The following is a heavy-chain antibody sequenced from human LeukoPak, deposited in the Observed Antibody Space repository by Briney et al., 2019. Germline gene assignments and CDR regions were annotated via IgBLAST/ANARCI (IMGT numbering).Heavy chain of an antibody. CDR3: ARDGSNSLDS. CDR1: GFTFSNYG. Sequence: GGSLRLSCAASGFTFSNYGMSWVRQAPGKGLEWVSHISDNGAGTYYADSVKRRFTISKDNSKDTLYLQMNSLRPEETAMYYCARDGSNSLDSWGQGTLVTVSS. CDR2: ISDNGAGT. J-gene: IGHJ4*02. V-gene: IGHV3-23*01.